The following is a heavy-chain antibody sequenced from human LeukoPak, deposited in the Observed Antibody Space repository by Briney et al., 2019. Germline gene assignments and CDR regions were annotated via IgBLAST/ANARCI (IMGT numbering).Heavy chain of an antibody. V-gene: IGHV4-4*07. D-gene: IGHD6-13*01. CDR1: GGSISSYY. J-gene: IGHJ5*02. Sequence: SETLSLTCTVSGGSISSYYWSWIRQPAGKGLEWIGRIYHSGSTYYNPSLKSRVTISVDASKNQFSLKLSSVTAADTAVYYCARSIAAEGWFDPWGQGTLVTVSS. CDR2: IYHSGST. CDR3: ARSIAAEGWFDP.